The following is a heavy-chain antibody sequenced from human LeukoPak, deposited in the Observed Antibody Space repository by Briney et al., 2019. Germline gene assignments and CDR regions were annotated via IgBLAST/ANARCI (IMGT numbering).Heavy chain of an antibody. CDR3: AKGPLYSSLAYYFDY. V-gene: IGHV3-23*01. J-gene: IGHJ4*02. D-gene: IGHD6-13*01. CDR1: GFTFSSYA. Sequence: HPGGSLRLSCAASGFTFSSYAMSWVRQAPGKGLEWVSAISGSGGSTYYADSVKGRFTISRDNSKNTLYLQMNSLRAEDTAVYYCAKGPLYSSLAYYFDYWGQGTLVTVSS. CDR2: ISGSGGST.